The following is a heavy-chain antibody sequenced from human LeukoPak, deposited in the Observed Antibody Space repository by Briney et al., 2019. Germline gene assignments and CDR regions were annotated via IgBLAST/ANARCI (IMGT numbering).Heavy chain of an antibody. J-gene: IGHJ4*02. CDR2: ISSSGSTI. CDR3: ARGQWLVKGAMIDY. V-gene: IGHV3-11*01. CDR1: GFTFSYYY. Sequence: GSLRLSCAASGFTFSYYYMSWIRLAPGKGLEWVSYISSSGSTIYYADSVKGRFTISRDNAKNSLYLQMNSLRAEDTAVYYCARGQWLVKGAMIDYWGQGTLVTVSS. D-gene: IGHD6-19*01.